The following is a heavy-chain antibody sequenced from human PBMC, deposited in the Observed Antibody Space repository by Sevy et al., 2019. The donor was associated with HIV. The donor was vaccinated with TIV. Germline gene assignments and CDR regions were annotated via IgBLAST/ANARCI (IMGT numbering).Heavy chain of an antibody. CDR2: IRSKANSYAT. Sequence: GGSLRLSCAASGFTFSGSAMHWVRQASGKGLEWVGRIRSKANSYATAYAASVKGRFTISRDDSKNTAYLQMNSLKTEVTAVYYCTRHNPGSGSYSTWGQGTLVTVSS. CDR3: TRHNPGSGSYST. D-gene: IGHD3-10*01. CDR1: GFTFSGSA. J-gene: IGHJ5*02. V-gene: IGHV3-73*01.